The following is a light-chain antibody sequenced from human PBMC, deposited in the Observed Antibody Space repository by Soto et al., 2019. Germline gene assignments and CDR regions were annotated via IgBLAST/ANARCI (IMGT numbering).Light chain of an antibody. V-gene: IGLV3-21*02. CDR2: DDR. Sequence: SYELTQPPSVSVAPGQTARITGGGNNIGAKVVHWYQQKKPGQAPVLVVFDDRARPSTIPERFSGSISGNTATLTISRVEAGDEADYYCHVWHSTSVRVFGGGTKLTVL. CDR1: NIGAKV. CDR3: HVWHSTSVRV. J-gene: IGLJ2*01.